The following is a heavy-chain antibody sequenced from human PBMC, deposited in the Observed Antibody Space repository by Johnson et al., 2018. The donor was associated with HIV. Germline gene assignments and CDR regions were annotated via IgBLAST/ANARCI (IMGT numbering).Heavy chain of an antibody. V-gene: IGHV3-66*02. CDR2: IYSGGST. Sequence: MLLVESGGGLVQPGGSLRLSYAASGFTVSGNYMSWVRQAPGKGLEWVSVIYSGGSTYYADSVKGRFTISRDNSKNTLYLQMNSLRAEDTAVYYCASPLEAAAGPMDAFDIWGQGTMVTVSS. CDR3: ASPLEAAAGPMDAFDI. CDR1: GFTVSGNY. J-gene: IGHJ3*02. D-gene: IGHD6-13*01.